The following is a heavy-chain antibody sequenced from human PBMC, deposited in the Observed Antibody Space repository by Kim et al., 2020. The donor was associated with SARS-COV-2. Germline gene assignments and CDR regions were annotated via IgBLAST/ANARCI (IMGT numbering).Heavy chain of an antibody. CDR3: ATSLVTAPPDY. D-gene: IGHD2-21*02. CDR2: T. J-gene: IGHJ4*02. V-gene: IGHV5-51*01. Sequence: TRSSPSFQGQVTISADKSINTAYLQWSSLKASDTAMYYCATSLVTAPPDYWGQGTLVTVSS.